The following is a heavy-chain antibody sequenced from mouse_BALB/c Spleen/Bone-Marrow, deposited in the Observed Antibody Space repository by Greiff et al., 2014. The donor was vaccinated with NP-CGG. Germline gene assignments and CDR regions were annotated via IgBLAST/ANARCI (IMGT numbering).Heavy chain of an antibody. CDR3: ARALTGTWFAY. J-gene: IGHJ3*01. CDR1: GYTFTRYY. V-gene: IGHV1S56*01. CDR2: IYPGNVNT. D-gene: IGHD4-1*01. Sequence: VQLQQSGPELVKPGASVKISCKASGYTFTRYYIHWVKQRPGQGLEWIGWIYPGNVNTKYNEKFKDKATLTADKSSSTAYMQLSSLTSEDSAVYFGARALTGTWFAYWGQGTLVTVSA.